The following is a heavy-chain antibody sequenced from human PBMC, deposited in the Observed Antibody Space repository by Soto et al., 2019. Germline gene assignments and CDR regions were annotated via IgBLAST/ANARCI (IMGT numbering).Heavy chain of an antibody. V-gene: IGHV3-74*01. Sequence: GGSLRLSCAASGFTFSSYWMHWVRQAPGKGLVWVSRINSDGSSTGYADSVKGRFTISRDNAKNTLYLQMNSLRAEDTAVYYCASKDCSSTSCYADVSMDVWGQGTTVTVSS. D-gene: IGHD2-2*01. CDR2: INSDGSST. CDR3: ASKDCSSTSCYADVSMDV. J-gene: IGHJ6*02. CDR1: GFTFSSYW.